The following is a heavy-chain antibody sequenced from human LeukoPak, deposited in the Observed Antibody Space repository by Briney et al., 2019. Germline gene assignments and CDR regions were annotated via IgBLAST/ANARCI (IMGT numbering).Heavy chain of an antibody. CDR1: GYTFTSHA. J-gene: IGHJ4*02. CDR3: ARDRRYCSGGSCYVFDY. D-gene: IGHD2-15*01. V-gene: IGHV1-3*01. Sequence: ASVKVSCKASGYTFTSHAMHWVRQAPGQRLEWMGWINAGNGNTKYSQKFQGRVTITRDTSASTAYMELSSLRSEDTAVYYCARDRRYCSGGSCYVFDYWGQGTLVTVSS. CDR2: INAGNGNT.